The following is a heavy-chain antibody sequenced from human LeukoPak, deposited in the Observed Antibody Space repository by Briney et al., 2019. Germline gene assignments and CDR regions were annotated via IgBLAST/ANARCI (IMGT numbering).Heavy chain of an antibody. D-gene: IGHD3-22*01. J-gene: IGHJ3*02. CDR3: ARSQYYYDSSGYPTDAFDI. CDR2: MYTSGST. Sequence: PSETLSLTCTVSGGSISSYYWSWVRQPAGKGLEWIGRMYTSGSTNYNPSLKSRVTMSVDTSKNQFSLKLSSVTAADTAVYYCARSQYYYDSSGYPTDAFDIWGQGTMVTVSS. CDR1: GGSISSYY. V-gene: IGHV4-4*07.